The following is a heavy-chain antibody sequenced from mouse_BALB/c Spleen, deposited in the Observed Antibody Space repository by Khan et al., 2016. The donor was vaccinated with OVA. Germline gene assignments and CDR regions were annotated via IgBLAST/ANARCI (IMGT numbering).Heavy chain of an antibody. CDR2: ISSGGSYT. Sequence: EVELVESGGDLVQPEGSLKLSCAASGFTFSTYGMSWVRQTPDKRLEWVATISSGGSYTYYPDSVQGRFTISRDNAKNTLYLQMSSLKSEDTAMFYWARLAYYYDSEGCAYWGQGTLVTVSA. V-gene: IGHV5-6*01. CDR3: ARLAYYYDSEGCAY. J-gene: IGHJ3*01. D-gene: IGHD1-1*01. CDR1: GFTFSTYG.